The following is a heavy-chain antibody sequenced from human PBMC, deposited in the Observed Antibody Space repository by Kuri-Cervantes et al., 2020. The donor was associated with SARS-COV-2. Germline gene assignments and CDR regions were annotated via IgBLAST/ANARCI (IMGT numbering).Heavy chain of an antibody. J-gene: IGHJ1*01. CDR3: ARGVVAATPGFFQH. D-gene: IGHD2-15*01. Sequence: GESLKISCAASGYTFDDYGMSWVRQAPGKGLEWVSGINWNGGSTGYADSVKGRFTISRDNAKNSLYLQMNSLRAEDTALYYCARGVVAATPGFFQHWGQGTLVTGSS. V-gene: IGHV3-20*04. CDR1: GYTFDDYG. CDR2: INWNGGST.